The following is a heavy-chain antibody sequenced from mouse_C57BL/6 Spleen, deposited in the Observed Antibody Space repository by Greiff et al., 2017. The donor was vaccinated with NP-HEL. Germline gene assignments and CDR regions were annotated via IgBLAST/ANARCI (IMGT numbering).Heavy chain of an antibody. J-gene: IGHJ2*01. V-gene: IGHV5-4*01. CDR1: GFTFSSYA. D-gene: IGHD2-3*01. Sequence: EVQLVESGGGLVKPGGSLKLSCAASGFTFSSYAMSWVRQTPEKRLEWVATISDGGSYTYYPDNVKGRFTISRDNAKNNLYLQMSHLKSEDTAMYYCARERWLDYWGQGTTLTVSS. CDR3: ARERWLDY. CDR2: ISDGGSYT.